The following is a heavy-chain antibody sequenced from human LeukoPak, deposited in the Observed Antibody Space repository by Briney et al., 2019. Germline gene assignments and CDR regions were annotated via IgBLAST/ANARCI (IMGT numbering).Heavy chain of an antibody. V-gene: IGHV1-18*01. Sequence: ASVKVSCKASGYTFTSYGISWVRQAPGQGLEWMGWISAYNGNTNYAQKLQGRVTMTRDTSTSTVYMELSSLRSEDTAVYYCARIAKSSGMIAYYFDYWGQGTLVTVSS. D-gene: IGHD1-26*01. CDR1: GYTFTSYG. CDR3: ARIAKSSGMIAYYFDY. J-gene: IGHJ4*02. CDR2: ISAYNGNT.